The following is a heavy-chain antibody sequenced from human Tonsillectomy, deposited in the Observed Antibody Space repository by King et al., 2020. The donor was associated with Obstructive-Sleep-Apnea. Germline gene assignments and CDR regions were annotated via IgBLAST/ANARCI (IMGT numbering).Heavy chain of an antibody. J-gene: IGHJ6*02. CDR1: GYSFTSYW. D-gene: IGHD6-13*01. V-gene: IGHV5-10-1*01. Sequence: QLVQSGAEVKKPGESLRISCKGSGYSFTSYWISWVRQMPGKGLEWMGRIDPCDAYTNYSPSFQGHGTISADKSIRTAYLQWGSLKASDTAMYYCARLGPRFSSYGMNVWGQGTTVTVSS. CDR2: IDPCDAYT. CDR3: ARLGPRFSSYGMNV.